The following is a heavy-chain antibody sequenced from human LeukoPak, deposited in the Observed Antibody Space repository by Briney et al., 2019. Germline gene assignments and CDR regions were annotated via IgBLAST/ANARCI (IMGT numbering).Heavy chain of an antibody. CDR1: GITVSSNY. CDR2: FYSGDGT. J-gene: IGHJ6*02. D-gene: IGHD2-15*01. CDR3: ARELGYCSGGRCPNWFGMDV. Sequence: GSLRLSCAASGITVSSNYMSWVRQPPGKGLEWVSVFYSGDGTYYAESVKGRFSISSDNSKNTLFLHMNSLRAEDSAVYFCARELGYCSGGRCPNWFGMDVWGQGTTVTVSS. V-gene: IGHV3-66*01.